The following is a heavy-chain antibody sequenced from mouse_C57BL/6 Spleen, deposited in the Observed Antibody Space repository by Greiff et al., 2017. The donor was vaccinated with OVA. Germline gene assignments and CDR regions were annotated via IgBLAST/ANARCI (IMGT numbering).Heavy chain of an antibody. CDR3: TGSWVDY. Sequence: VQLQQSGAELVRPGASVTLSCKASGYTFTDYEMHWVKQTPVHALEWIGAIDPETGGTAYNQKFKGKAILTADKSSSTAYLELRSLTSEDSAVYYCTGSWVDYWGQGTTLTVSS. V-gene: IGHV1-15*01. CDR1: GYTFTDYE. J-gene: IGHJ2*01. D-gene: IGHD4-1*01. CDR2: IDPETGGT.